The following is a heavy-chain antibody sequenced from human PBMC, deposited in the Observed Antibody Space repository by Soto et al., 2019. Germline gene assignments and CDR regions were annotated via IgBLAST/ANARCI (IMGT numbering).Heavy chain of an antibody. CDR2: ISSSNSYI. V-gene: IGHV3-21*06. D-gene: IGHD6-13*01. Sequence: EVQLVESGGGLVKPGGSLRLSCAASGFSFSSYNMNWVRQAPGKGLEWVSSISSSNSYIYYADSVKSRFTISRDNDKNSLSREMINLVVEDTDVYYCAKGIAADSALGFGIDVWGEG. J-gene: IGHJ6*02. CDR1: GFSFSSYN. CDR3: AKGIAADSALGFGIDV.